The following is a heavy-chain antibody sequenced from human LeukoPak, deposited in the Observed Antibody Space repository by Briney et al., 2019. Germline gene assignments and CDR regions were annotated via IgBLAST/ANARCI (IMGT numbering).Heavy chain of an antibody. V-gene: IGHV5-51*01. Sequence: GESLKISCKGSGYSFTSYWIGWVRQMPGKGLEWMGIIYPGDSDTRYSPSFQGQVTVSADKSISTAYLQWSSLKASDTAMYYCARLGVAVAGTAEYYYYGMDVWGQGTTVIVSS. CDR3: ARLGVAVAGTAEYYYYGMDV. D-gene: IGHD6-19*01. CDR2: IYPGDSDT. CDR1: GYSFTSYW. J-gene: IGHJ6*02.